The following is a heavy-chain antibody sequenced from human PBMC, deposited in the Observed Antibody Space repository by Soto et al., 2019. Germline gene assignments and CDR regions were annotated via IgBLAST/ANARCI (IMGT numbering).Heavy chain of an antibody. Sequence: GASVKVSCKASGFTFTSSAVQWVRQARGQRLEWIGWIVVGSGNTNYAQKFQERVTITRDMSTSTAYMELSSLRSEDTAVYYCAAAIPSVRYYYDSSGYPWGQGTLVTVSS. J-gene: IGHJ5*02. CDR1: GFTFTSSA. CDR3: AAAIPSVRYYYDSSGYP. CDR2: IVVGSGNT. D-gene: IGHD3-22*01. V-gene: IGHV1-58*01.